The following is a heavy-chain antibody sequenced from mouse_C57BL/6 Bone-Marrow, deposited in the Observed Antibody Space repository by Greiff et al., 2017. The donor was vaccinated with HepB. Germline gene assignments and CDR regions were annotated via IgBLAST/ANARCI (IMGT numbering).Heavy chain of an antibody. J-gene: IGHJ4*01. Sequence: EVQVVESGGGLVKPGGSLKLSCAASGFTFSDYGMHWVRQAPEKGLEWVAYISSGSSTIYYADTVKGRFTISRDNAKNTLFLQMTSLRSEDTAMYYCARPYYYGRGDYAMDYWGQGTSVTVSS. V-gene: IGHV5-17*01. D-gene: IGHD1-1*01. CDR3: ARPYYYGRGDYAMDY. CDR1: GFTFSDYG. CDR2: ISSGSSTI.